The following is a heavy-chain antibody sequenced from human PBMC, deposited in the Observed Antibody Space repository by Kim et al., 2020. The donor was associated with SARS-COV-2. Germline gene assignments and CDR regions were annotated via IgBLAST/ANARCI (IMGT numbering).Heavy chain of an antibody. V-gene: IGHV3-23*01. CDR3: ARIPYGANYPHWFDP. CDR1: GFTLGGYT. D-gene: IGHD4-4*01. CDR2: ISGSGVST. J-gene: IGHJ5*02. Sequence: GGSLRLSCAASGFTLGGYTMNWVRQAPGKGLEWVSAISGSGVSTYYADSVKGRFTLSRDISKNTLYLQVNSLGVEDTAVYYCARIPYGANYPHWFDPWGQGPVVPVLS.